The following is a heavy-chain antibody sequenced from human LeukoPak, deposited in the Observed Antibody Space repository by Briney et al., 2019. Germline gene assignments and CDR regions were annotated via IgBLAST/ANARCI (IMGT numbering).Heavy chain of an antibody. V-gene: IGHV3-48*01. Sequence: PGGSLRLYCATSGFTFSSFSMIWVCQAPGSGLDLVSYITSSSNTIYYADSVKGRFTISRDNAKNSLYLQMNSLRAEDTAVYYCAIDPSRGVIVVGPPNDAFDIWGQGTMVTVSS. CDR1: GFTFSSFS. CDR2: ITSSSNTI. J-gene: IGHJ3*02. D-gene: IGHD3-16*02. CDR3: AIDPSRGVIVVGPPNDAFDI.